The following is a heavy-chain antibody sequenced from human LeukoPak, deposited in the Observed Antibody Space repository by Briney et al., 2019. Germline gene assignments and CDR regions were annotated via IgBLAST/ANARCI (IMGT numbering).Heavy chain of an antibody. CDR2: INPSGRT. V-gene: IGHV4-34*01. D-gene: IGHD2/OR15-2a*01. CDR1: GGSFSGYQ. J-gene: IGHJ6*03. CDR3: ARALTFPDFYYYMDV. Sequence: SETLSLSRAVYGGSFSGYQWTWVRQSPRMGLEWIGEINPSGRTNYNPSLKSRVIISVDTSKNQFSLRLSSGTAADTAIYYCARALTFPDFYYYMDVWGEGTAIIVSS.